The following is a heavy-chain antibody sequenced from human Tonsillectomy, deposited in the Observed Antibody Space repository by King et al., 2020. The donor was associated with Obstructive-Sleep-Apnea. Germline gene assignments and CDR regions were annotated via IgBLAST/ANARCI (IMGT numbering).Heavy chain of an antibody. CDR1: GGSFSGYY. J-gene: IGHJ6*02. CDR3: ARTLGYDFWSGYRYYYGMDV. Sequence: VQLQQWGAGLLKPSETLSLTCAVYGGSFSGYYWSWIRQPPGKGLEWIGEINHSGSTNYNPSLKGRVTILVDTSKNQFSLKFSSVTAAVPAVYYCARTLGYDFWSGYRYYYGMDVWGQGTTVTVSS. CDR2: INHSGST. D-gene: IGHD3-3*01. V-gene: IGHV4-34*01.